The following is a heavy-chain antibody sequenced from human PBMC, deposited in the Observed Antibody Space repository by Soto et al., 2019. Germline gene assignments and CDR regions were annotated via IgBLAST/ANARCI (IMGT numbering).Heavy chain of an antibody. CDR2: ISSSSSYI. V-gene: IGHV3-21*04. CDR3: ARATQLSDRGVRGLFDP. D-gene: IGHD2-2*01. CDR1: GFTFSSYS. Sequence: GGSLRLSCAASGFTFSSYSMNWVRQAPGKGLEWVSSISSSSSYIYYADSVKGRFTISRDNAKNSLYLQMNSLRAEDTAVYYCARATQLSDRGVRGLFDPWGQGTLVTVSS. J-gene: IGHJ5*02.